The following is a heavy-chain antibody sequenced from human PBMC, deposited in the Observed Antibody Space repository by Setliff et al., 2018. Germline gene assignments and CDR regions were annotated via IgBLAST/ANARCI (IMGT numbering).Heavy chain of an antibody. V-gene: IGHV1-18*01. CDR2: MSPVYGIA. CDR1: GYAFITFG. D-gene: IGHD5-12*01. Sequence: GASVKVSCKTSGYAFITFGMSWVRQAPGQGLEWMGWMSPVYGIANYARKFQGRVTLTADTSTTTAYLELTSLRDDDTAVYYCVRGPGPSVVVAIPFDHWGQGSQVTVSS. J-gene: IGHJ4*02. CDR3: VRGPGPSVVVAIPFDH.